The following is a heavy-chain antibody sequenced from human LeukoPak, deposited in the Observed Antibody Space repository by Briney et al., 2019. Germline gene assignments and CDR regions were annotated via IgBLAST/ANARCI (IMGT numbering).Heavy chain of an antibody. J-gene: IGHJ6*03. CDR1: GGSFSGYY. D-gene: IGHD6-13*01. Sequence: SETLSLTCAVYGGSFSGYYWSWIRQPPGKGLEWIREINHSGCTNYNPSLKSRVTISVDTSKNQFSLKLSSVTAADTAVYYCARGYSSSWTNYYYYYMDVWGKGTTVTVSS. CDR3: ARGYSSSWTNYYYYYMDV. V-gene: IGHV4-34*01. CDR2: INHSGCT.